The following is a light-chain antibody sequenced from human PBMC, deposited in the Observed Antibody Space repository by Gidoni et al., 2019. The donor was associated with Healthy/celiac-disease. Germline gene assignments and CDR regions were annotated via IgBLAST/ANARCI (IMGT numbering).Light chain of an antibody. CDR3: QSYDSSLSGA. CDR1: SSNIGAGYD. V-gene: IGLV1-40*01. Sequence: QSVLTQPPSVSGAPGHRVTISCTGSSSNIGAGYDVHWYQQLPGTAPKLLIYGNSNRPSGVPDRFSGSKSGTSASLAITGLQAEDEADYYCQSYDSSLSGAFGGGTKLTVL. J-gene: IGLJ3*02. CDR2: GNS.